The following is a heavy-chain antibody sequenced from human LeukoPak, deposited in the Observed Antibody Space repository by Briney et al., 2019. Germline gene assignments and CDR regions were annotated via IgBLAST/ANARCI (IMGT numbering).Heavy chain of an antibody. CDR1: GYTLTELS. Sequence: ASVKVSCKVPGYTLTELSMHWVRQAPGKGLEWMGGFDPEDGETIYAQKFQGRVTMTEDTSTDTAYMELNSLRSDDTAVYYCATDPGEIVPAAKGPRGDYCYGMDVWGQGTTVTVSS. CDR2: FDPEDGET. V-gene: IGHV1-24*01. D-gene: IGHD2-2*01. J-gene: IGHJ6*02. CDR3: ATDPGEIVPAAKGPRGDYCYGMDV.